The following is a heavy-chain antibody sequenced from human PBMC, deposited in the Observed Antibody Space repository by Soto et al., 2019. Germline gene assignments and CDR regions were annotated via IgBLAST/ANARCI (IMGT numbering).Heavy chain of an antibody. Sequence: EVQLVESGGGLVQPGGSLRLSCAASGFTVSSNYMSWVRQAPGKGLEWVSVIYSGGSTYYADSVKGRFTVSRDNSKNTLYLQMNSLRAEDTAVYYCASDSTAYYYMDVWGKGTTVTVSS. V-gene: IGHV3-66*01. CDR3: ASDSTAYYYMDV. CDR2: IYSGGST. D-gene: IGHD2-2*01. CDR1: GFTVSSNY. J-gene: IGHJ6*03.